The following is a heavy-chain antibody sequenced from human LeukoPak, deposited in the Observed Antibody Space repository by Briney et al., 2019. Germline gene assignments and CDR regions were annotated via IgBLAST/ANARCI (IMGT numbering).Heavy chain of an antibody. Sequence: SETLSLTCTVSGGSISSSSYYWGWIRQPPGKGLEWIGGIYYSGSTYYNPSLKSRVTISVDTSKNQFSLKLSSVTAADTAVYYCASGSGYSYWGQGTLVTVSS. CDR3: ASGSGYSY. D-gene: IGHD3-22*01. J-gene: IGHJ4*02. V-gene: IGHV4-39*07. CDR1: GGSISSSSYY. CDR2: IYYSGST.